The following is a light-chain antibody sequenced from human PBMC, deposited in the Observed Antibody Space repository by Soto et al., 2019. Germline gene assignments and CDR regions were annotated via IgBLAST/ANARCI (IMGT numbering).Light chain of an antibody. V-gene: IGLV2-14*01. CDR2: DVS. CDR1: SSDVGAYNY. CDR3: SSYTSVTTYV. Sequence: QSVLTQPASVSGSPGQSITISCTGTSSDVGAYNYDSWYQQYPGEAPKVIIYDVSHRPAGVSNRFSGSKSGNTASLTISGLQTQVEADYYCSSYTSVTTYVFGTGTKVTVL. J-gene: IGLJ1*01.